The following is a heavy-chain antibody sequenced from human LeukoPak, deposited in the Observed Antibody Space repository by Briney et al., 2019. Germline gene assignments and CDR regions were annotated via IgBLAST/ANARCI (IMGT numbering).Heavy chain of an antibody. Sequence: PGGSLRLSCAASGFPFSSYAMHWVRQAPGKGLEYVSAISSNGGSTYYANSVKGRFTISRDNSKNTLYLQMGSLRTEDMAVYYCARESYGSSWTFDYWGQGTLVTVSS. J-gene: IGHJ4*02. V-gene: IGHV3-64*01. D-gene: IGHD6-13*01. CDR3: ARESYGSSWTFDY. CDR2: ISSNGGST. CDR1: GFPFSSYA.